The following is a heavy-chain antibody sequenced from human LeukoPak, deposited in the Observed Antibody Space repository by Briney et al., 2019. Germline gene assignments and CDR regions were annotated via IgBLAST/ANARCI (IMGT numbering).Heavy chain of an antibody. Sequence: AGGSLRLSCAASGFTFSSYAMSWVRQAPGKGLEWVSTISGSGGGTYYADSVKGRFTLSRDNSMNTLYLQMNGLRAEDTAVYYCAKDHGGIAIWGQGTMVTVSS. J-gene: IGHJ3*02. V-gene: IGHV3-23*01. D-gene: IGHD6-13*01. CDR3: AKDHGGIAI. CDR1: GFTFSSYA. CDR2: ISGSGGGT.